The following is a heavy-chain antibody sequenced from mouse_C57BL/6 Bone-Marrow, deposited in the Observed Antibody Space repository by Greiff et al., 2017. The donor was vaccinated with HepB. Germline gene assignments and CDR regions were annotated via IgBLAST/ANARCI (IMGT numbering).Heavy chain of an antibody. V-gene: IGHV5-17*01. Sequence: DVMLVESGGGLVKPGGSLKLSCAASGFTFSDYGMHWVRQAPEKGLEWVAYISSGSSTIYYADTVKGRFTISRDNAKNTLFLQMTSLRSEDTAMYYCARGGGGHWYFDVWGTGTTVTVSS. CDR2: ISSGSSTI. CDR1: GFTFSDYG. J-gene: IGHJ1*03. CDR3: ARGGGGHWYFDV.